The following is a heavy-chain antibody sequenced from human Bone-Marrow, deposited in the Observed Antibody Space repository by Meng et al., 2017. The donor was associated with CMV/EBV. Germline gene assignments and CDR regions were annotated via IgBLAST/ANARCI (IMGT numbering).Heavy chain of an antibody. D-gene: IGHD1-7*01. V-gene: IGHV4-34*01. CDR1: GGSFSGYY. J-gene: IGHJ4*02. CDR2: INHSGST. Sequence: SETLSLTCAVYGGSFSGYYWSWIRQPPGKGLEWIGEINHSGSTNYNPSLKSRVTISVDTSKNQFSLKLSSVTAADTAVYYCARGSVRELLDYWGQGTLVTFSS. CDR3: ARGSVRELLDY.